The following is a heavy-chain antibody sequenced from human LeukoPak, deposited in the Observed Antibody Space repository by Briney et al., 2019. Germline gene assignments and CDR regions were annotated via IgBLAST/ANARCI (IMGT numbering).Heavy chain of an antibody. CDR3: AREVGATVASGEFDY. D-gene: IGHD1-26*01. J-gene: IGHJ4*02. Sequence: PSQTLSLTCTVSGGSISSGGYYWSWIRQHPGKGLEWIGYIYYSGSTYYNPSLKSRVTISVDTSKNQFSLKLSSVTAADTAVYYCAREVGATVASGEFDYWGQGTPVTVSS. V-gene: IGHV4-31*03. CDR1: GGSISSGGYY. CDR2: IYYSGST.